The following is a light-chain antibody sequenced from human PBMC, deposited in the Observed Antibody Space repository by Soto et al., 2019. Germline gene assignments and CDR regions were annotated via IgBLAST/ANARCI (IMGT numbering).Light chain of an antibody. CDR2: VAS. CDR1: QSISTF. V-gene: IGKV1-39*01. Sequence: DILVTQSPSSLSASIGDRVTITCRARQSISTFLNWYQQKPGRAPNLLIYVASNLQAGVPSRFSGSGSGTDFSLTISSLQPEDVATYYCQQSYSAPYTFGQGTTLEIK. J-gene: IGKJ2*01. CDR3: QQSYSAPYT.